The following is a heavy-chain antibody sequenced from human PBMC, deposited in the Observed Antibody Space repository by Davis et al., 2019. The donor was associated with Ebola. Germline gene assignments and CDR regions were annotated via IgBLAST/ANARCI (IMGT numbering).Heavy chain of an antibody. CDR2: LSYNGINE. J-gene: IGHJ4*02. V-gene: IGHV3-30*01. Sequence: GESLKISCAASGFTFSSYAMHWVRQAPGKGLEWVASLSYNGINEYYADSVKGRFTISRDNSKNTLYLQMNSLKPDDTALYYCARGSGWYREYYFDYWGLGTLVTVSS. CDR3: ARGSGWYREYYFDY. D-gene: IGHD6-19*01. CDR1: GFTFSSYA.